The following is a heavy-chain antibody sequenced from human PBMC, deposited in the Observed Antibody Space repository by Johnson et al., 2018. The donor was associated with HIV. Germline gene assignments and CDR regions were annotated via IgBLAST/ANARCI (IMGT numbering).Heavy chain of an antibody. Sequence: QLVESGGGVAQPGGSLILSCAASEFTFSTYAMHWVRQAPGKGLEWVSGISWNSGSIGYADSVQGRFTISRDNAKNSLYLQMNSLRAEDTALYYCAKDGKTERRYSSSSVLNAFDIWGQGTMVTVSS. CDR2: ISWNSGSI. J-gene: IGHJ3*02. D-gene: IGHD6-6*01. CDR1: EFTFSTYA. CDR3: AKDGKTERRYSSSSVLNAFDI. V-gene: IGHV3-9*01.